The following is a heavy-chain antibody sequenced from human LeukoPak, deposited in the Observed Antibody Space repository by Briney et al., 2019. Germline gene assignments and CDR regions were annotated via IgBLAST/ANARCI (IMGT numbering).Heavy chain of an antibody. J-gene: IGHJ4*02. V-gene: IGHV3-11*01. D-gene: IGHD5-12*01. Sequence: GGSLRLSCEASGFTFSDYYMSWIRQAPGKGLEWVSYISRSGSTIYYADSVKGRFTISRDNAQNSLYLQMDSLSAEDTAVYYCASAGGATIGALNYWGQGALVTVSS. CDR2: ISRSGSTI. CDR3: ASAGGATIGALNY. CDR1: GFTFSDYY.